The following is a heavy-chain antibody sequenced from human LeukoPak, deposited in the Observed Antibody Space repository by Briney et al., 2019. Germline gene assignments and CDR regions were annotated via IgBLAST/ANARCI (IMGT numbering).Heavy chain of an antibody. V-gene: IGHV3-23*01. CDR1: GFTLTSYA. CDR2: ISESRRST. D-gene: IGHD2-2*01. Sequence: GGSLRLSCAASGFTLTSYAMSWVRQAPGKGLEWVSAISESRRSTYYADSVKGRFTMSRDNSKNTLFLQMNSLRAEDTAVYYCAKGGSGCRSTSCRDSYYYMDVWGKGTTVTVSS. CDR3: AKGGSGCRSTSCRDSYYYMDV. J-gene: IGHJ6*03.